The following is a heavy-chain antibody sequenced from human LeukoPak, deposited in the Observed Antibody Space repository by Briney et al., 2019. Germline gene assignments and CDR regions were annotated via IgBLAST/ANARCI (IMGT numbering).Heavy chain of an antibody. V-gene: IGHV1-18*01. J-gene: IGHJ4*02. CDR2: ISAYNGNT. CDR3: ARTKGDFWSGYSPDY. Sequence: GSSVKVSCKASGGTFSSYAISWVRQAPGQGLEWMGWISAYNGNTNYAQKLQGRVTMTTDTSTSTAYMELRSLRSDDTAVYYCARTKGDFWSGYSPDYWGQGTLVTVSS. CDR1: GGTFSSYA. D-gene: IGHD3-3*01.